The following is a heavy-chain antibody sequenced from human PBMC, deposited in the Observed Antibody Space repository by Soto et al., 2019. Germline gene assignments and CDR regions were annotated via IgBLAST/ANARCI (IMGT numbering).Heavy chain of an antibody. Sequence: SSETLSLTCTVSGGPVSSGSYYWSWIRQPPGKGLEWIGYIYYSGSTNYNPSLKSRVTISVDTSKNQFSLKLSSVTAADTAVYYCARDAGFDYWGQGTLVTVAS. CDR2: IYYSGST. J-gene: IGHJ4*02. D-gene: IGHD6-13*01. CDR1: GGPVSSGSYY. CDR3: ARDAGFDY. V-gene: IGHV4-61*01.